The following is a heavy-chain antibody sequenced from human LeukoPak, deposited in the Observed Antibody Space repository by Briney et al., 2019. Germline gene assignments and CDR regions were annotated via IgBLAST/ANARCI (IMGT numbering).Heavy chain of an antibody. CDR3: ARVSPGGYSYGFPFDY. CDR1: GGSISSGGYS. D-gene: IGHD5-18*01. CDR2: IYHSGST. J-gene: IGHJ4*02. Sequence: SETLSLTCAVSGGSISSGGYSWSWIRQPPGKGLEWIGYIYHSGSTYYNPSLKSRVTISVDRSKNQFSLKLSSVTAADTAVYYCARVSPGGYSYGFPFDYWGQGTLVTVSS. V-gene: IGHV4-30-2*01.